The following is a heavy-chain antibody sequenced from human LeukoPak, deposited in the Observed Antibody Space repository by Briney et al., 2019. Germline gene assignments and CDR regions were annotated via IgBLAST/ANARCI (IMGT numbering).Heavy chain of an antibody. Sequence: SVKVSCKASGGTFSSYAISWVRQAPGQGLEWMGGIIPIFGTANYAQKFQGRVTITADESTSTAYMELSSLRSEDTAVYYCARRGGHLDGGWYHYHGMAVWAQGPTVTVS. J-gene: IGHJ6*02. V-gene: IGHV1-69*13. CDR1: GGTFSSYA. CDR2: IIPIFGTA. CDR3: ARRGGHLDGGWYHYHGMAV. D-gene: IGHD4-23*01.